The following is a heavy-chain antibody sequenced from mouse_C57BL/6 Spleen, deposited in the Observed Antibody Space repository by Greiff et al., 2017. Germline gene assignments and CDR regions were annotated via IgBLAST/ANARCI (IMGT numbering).Heavy chain of an antibody. CDR3: ARNWDEDAMDY. J-gene: IGHJ4*01. CDR2: IYPGSGST. Sequence: QVQLQQPGAELVKPGASVKMSCKASGYTFTSYWITWVKHRPGQGLEWIGDIYPGSGSTNYNEKFKSKATLTVDTSSSTAYMQLSSLTSEDSAVYYCARNWDEDAMDYWGQGTSVTVSS. V-gene: IGHV1-55*01. D-gene: IGHD4-1*01. CDR1: GYTFTSYW.